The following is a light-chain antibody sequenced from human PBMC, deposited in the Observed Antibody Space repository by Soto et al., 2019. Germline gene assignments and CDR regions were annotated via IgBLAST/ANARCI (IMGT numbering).Light chain of an antibody. V-gene: IGKV1-9*01. J-gene: IGKJ5*01. Sequence: IQLTQSPSLLSASVRNKDTNTFRASQGISSHLAWYQQQPGKAPKLLIYVASTLQSGVPSRFSGSGSGTEFTLTISGLQPEDFASYYCQQLNSYPITFGQGTRLEIK. CDR1: QGISSH. CDR2: VAS. CDR3: QQLNSYPIT.